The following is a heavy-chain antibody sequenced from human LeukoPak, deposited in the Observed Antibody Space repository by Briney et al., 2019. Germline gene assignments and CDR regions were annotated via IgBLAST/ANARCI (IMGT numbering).Heavy chain of an antibody. V-gene: IGHV3-21*01. CDR3: ARVIIVADAFDI. J-gene: IGHJ3*02. D-gene: IGHD5-12*01. CDR2: ISSSSSYI. CDR1: GFTFSSYE. Sequence: PGGSLRLPCAASGFTFSSYEMNWVRQAPGKGLEWVSSISSSSSYIYYADSVKGRFTISRDNARNSLYLQMNSLRAEDTAVYYCARVIIVADAFDIWGQGTMVTVSS.